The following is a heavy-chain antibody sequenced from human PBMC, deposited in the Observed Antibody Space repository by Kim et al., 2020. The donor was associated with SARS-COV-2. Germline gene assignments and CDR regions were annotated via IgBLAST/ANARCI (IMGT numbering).Heavy chain of an antibody. J-gene: IGHJ3*02. Sequence: RFCAVSGKARVIISRDNAENSLYLKMNSLRVEETAVYYCARDYRYAFDIWGQGTLVTVSS. V-gene: IGHV3-48*01. D-gene: IGHD3-16*02. CDR2: R. CDR3: ARDYRYAFDI.